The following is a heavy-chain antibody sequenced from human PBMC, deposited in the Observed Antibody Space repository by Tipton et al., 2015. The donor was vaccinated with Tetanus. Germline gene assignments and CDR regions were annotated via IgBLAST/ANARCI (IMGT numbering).Heavy chain of an antibody. Sequence: TLSLTCTVSGVSVMSGEYFWSWVRHLPGKGLEAIGNTQFSGGTYYNPSLKTRITLSVDTSKNQFSLKLSSVTAGDTAVYFCVKFEYRTSFASWGQGALVTVSS. CDR3: VKFEYRTSFAS. CDR2: TQFSGGT. CDR1: GVSVMSGEYF. D-gene: IGHD6-6*01. J-gene: IGHJ4*02. V-gene: IGHV4-31*03.